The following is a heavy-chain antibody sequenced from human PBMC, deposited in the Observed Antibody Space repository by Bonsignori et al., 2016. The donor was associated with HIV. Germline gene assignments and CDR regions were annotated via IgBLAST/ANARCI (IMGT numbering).Heavy chain of an antibody. Sequence: QITLKESGPALVKPTQTLTLTCSYSGFSFTTGVGVAWIRQPPGKALEWLAVIFWNGEERYSPSLRNRLSITKDTSNNQVVLSMTNMDPVDTATYFCAHEGYGADNWYDHWVQGTLVTVS. V-gene: IGHV2-5*01. CDR1: GFSFTTGVG. CDR3: AHEGYGADNWYDH. J-gene: IGHJ5*02. CDR2: IFWNGEE. D-gene: IGHD4-17*01.